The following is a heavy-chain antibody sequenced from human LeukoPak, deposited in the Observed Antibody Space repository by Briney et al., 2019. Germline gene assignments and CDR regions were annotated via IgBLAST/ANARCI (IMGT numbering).Heavy chain of an antibody. CDR2: IKSKTDGGTT. J-gene: IGHJ1*01. D-gene: IGHD3-22*01. Sequence: GGSRRLSCAASGFTFSNAWMSWVRQAPGKGQEWVGRIKSKTDGGTTDYAAPVKGRFTISRDDSKNTLYLQMNSLKTEDTAVSYCTTDGEMYYYDSSGYLPEYFQHWGQGTLVTVSS. CDR1: GFTFSNAW. CDR3: TTDGEMYYYDSSGYLPEYFQH. V-gene: IGHV3-15*01.